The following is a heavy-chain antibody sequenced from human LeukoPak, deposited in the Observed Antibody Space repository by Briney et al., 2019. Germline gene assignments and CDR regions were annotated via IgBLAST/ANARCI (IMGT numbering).Heavy chain of an antibody. V-gene: IGHV4-34*01. CDR2: INHSGNS. J-gene: IGHJ4*02. Sequence: SETLSLTCAVYGGSFSDYYFTWIRQPPGKRLEWIGDINHSGNSSYNPSLKSRVTIPVDTSKNQFSLKLSSVTAADTAVYYCARIKMATIALDYWGQGTLVTVSS. D-gene: IGHD5-24*01. CDR1: GGSFSDYY. CDR3: ARIKMATIALDY.